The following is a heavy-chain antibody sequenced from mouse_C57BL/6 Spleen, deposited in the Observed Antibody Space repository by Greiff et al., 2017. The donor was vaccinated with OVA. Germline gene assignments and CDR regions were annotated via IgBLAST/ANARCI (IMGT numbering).Heavy chain of an antibody. Sequence: EVQLQQSGPELVKPGASVKISCTASGYTFTDYYMNWVKQSHGKSLEWIGDINPNNGGTSYNQKFKGKATLTVDKSSSTAYMELRSLTSEDSAVYYCASRDYYFDYWGQGTTLTVSS. V-gene: IGHV1-26*01. J-gene: IGHJ2*01. CDR3: ASRDYYFDY. CDR1: GYTFTDYY. CDR2: INPNNGGT.